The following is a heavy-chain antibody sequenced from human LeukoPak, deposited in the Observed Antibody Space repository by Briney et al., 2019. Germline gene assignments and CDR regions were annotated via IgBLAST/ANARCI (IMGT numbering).Heavy chain of an antibody. D-gene: IGHD3-3*01. CDR3: ARAYTLLSGYYYYMDV. J-gene: IGHJ6*03. CDR2: INPTSGGA. V-gene: IGHV1-2*02. Sequence: ASVKVSCKATGYTFTGYYLHWVRQAPGQGLEWMGCINPTSGGADYAQKFQGRVTMTRDTSISTAYMELSRLRSDDTAVYYCARAYTLLSGYYYYMDVWGKGTTVTVSS. CDR1: GYTFTGYY.